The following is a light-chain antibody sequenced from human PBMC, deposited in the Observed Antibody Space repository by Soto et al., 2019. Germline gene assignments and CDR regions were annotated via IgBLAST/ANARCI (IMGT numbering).Light chain of an antibody. CDR2: EGS. CDR3: CSYAGSSTFLYV. Sequence: QSALTQPASVSGSPGQSITFSCTGTSSNVGSYNLVSWYQQHPGKAPKLMIYEGSKRPSGVSNRFSGSKSGNTASLTISGLQAEDEADYYCCSYAGSSTFLYVFGTGTKVTFL. V-gene: IGLV2-23*03. CDR1: SSNVGSYNL. J-gene: IGLJ1*01.